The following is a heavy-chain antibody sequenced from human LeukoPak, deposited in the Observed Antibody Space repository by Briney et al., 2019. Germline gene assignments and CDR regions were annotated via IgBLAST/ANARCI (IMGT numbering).Heavy chain of an antibody. CDR1: GGSISSGDYY. CDR2: IYYSGST. CDR3: AKALGGIFGVVFVL. D-gene: IGHD3-3*01. V-gene: IGHV4-30-4*02. J-gene: IGHJ4*02. Sequence: SETLSLTCTVSGGSISSGDYYWSWFRQPPGKGLEWIGEIYYSGSTYYNPSLKSRVTISVDTSKNQFSLKLRSVTAPDTAVYYCAKALGGIFGVVFVLWGQGTLVTVSS.